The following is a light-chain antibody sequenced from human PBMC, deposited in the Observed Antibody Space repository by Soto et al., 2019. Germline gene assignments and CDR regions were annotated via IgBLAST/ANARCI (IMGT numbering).Light chain of an antibody. J-gene: IGKJ1*01. CDR3: QHYGGPPPWT. V-gene: IGKV3-20*01. CDR1: LSVGSY. CDR2: GAS. Sequence: ENVLTQSPDTLSLSPGERATLSCRASLSVGSYLGWYQKKPGQAPRLLIYGASNRATGIPDRFSGSGSGTDFTLTISRLEPEDFAVYYCQHYGGPPPWTFGQGTKVEIK.